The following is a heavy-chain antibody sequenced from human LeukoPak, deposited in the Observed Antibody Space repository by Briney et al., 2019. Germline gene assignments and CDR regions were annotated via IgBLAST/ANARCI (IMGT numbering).Heavy chain of an antibody. CDR1: AFTSRNYE. J-gene: IGHJ2*01. D-gene: IGHD1-1*01. V-gene: IGHV3-48*03. CDR2: IASSGSTI. Sequence: GGSLRLSSSDPAFTSRNYEMSWIRQAPGKGLEWGSYIASSGSTIYYADSVKGRFTISRDNAKSSLYLQINSVRADDTAVYYCAIIRLCFFRCFQLGGRGTGVTVSS. CDR3: AIIRLCFFRCFQL.